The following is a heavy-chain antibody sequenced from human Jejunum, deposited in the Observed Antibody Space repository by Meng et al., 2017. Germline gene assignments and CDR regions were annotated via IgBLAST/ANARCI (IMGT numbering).Heavy chain of an antibody. D-gene: IGHD3-22*01. Sequence: GESLIISCAASGFTFSSYWLHWVRQAPGEGLVRVSRINTDGSTITYADSVKGRFTISRDNANNTLYLQMNSLRAEDTAVYYCARSAYYGSSGFYFRDWGQGTRVTVSS. CDR1: GFTFSSYW. J-gene: IGHJ1*01. V-gene: IGHV3-74*03. CDR2: INTDGSTI. CDR3: ARSAYYGSSGFYFRD.